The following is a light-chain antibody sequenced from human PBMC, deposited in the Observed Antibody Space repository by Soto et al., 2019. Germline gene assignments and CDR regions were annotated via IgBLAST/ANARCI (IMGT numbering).Light chain of an antibody. J-gene: IGLJ2*01. CDR1: SGSIASNY. CDR3: QSYDSSPV. V-gene: IGLV6-57*04. Sequence: NFMLTQPHSVLESPGKTVTISCTRSSGSIASNYVQWYQQRPGSAPTTVIYEDNQRPSGVPDRFSGSIDSSSNSASLTISGLKTEDEADYYCQSYDSSPVFGGGTKVTVL. CDR2: EDN.